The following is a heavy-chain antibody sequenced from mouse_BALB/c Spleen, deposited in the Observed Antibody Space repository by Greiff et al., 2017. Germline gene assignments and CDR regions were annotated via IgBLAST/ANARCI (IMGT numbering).Heavy chain of an antibody. Sequence: VQLQQSGAELAKPGASVKMSCKASGYTFTSYWMHWVKQRPGQGLEWIGYINPSTGYTEYNQKFKDKATLTADKSYSTAYMQLSSLTSEDSAVYYCARDYYGSSSLYYYAMDYWGQGTSVTVSS. CDR3: ARDYYGSSSLYYYAMDY. CDR2: INPSTGYT. D-gene: IGHD1-1*01. J-gene: IGHJ4*01. CDR1: GYTFTSYW. V-gene: IGHV1-7*01.